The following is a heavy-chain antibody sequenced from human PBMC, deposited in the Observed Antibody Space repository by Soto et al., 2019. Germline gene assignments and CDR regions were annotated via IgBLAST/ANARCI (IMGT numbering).Heavy chain of an antibody. J-gene: IGHJ1*01. V-gene: IGHV3-15*07. CDR1: GFTFSNAW. Sequence: GGSLRLSCAASGFTFSNAWMNWVRQAPGKGLEWVGRIKSKTDGGTTDYAAPVKGRFTISRDDSKNTLYLQMNSLKTEDTAVYYCTTDPPWLLLPSTEYFQHWGQGTLVTVSS. D-gene: IGHD3-22*01. CDR2: IKSKTDGGTT. CDR3: TTDPPWLLLPSTEYFQH.